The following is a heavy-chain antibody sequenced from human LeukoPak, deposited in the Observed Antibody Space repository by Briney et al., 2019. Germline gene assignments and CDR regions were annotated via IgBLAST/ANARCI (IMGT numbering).Heavy chain of an antibody. Sequence: ASVTVSCTASGYTFTTYGISWVRQATGQGLEWMGWISAYNGNTNYAQKLQGRVTMTRGTSTSTAYMELRSLRSDDTAVYYCARGDPGDYWGQGTLVTVSS. CDR2: ISAYNGNT. CDR1: GYTFTTYG. J-gene: IGHJ4*02. V-gene: IGHV1-18*01. CDR3: ARGDPGDY.